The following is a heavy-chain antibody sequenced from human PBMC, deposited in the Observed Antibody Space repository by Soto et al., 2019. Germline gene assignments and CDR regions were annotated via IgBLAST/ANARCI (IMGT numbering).Heavy chain of an antibody. Sequence: ASVKVSCKASGYTFTSYAMHWVRQAPGQRLEWMGWINAGNGNTKYSQKFQGRVTITRDTSASTAYMELSSLRSEDTAVYYCAIDGGITGTIPPDYWGQGTLVTVSS. J-gene: IGHJ4*02. CDR3: AIDGGITGTIPPDY. CDR2: INAGNGNT. D-gene: IGHD1-7*01. V-gene: IGHV1-3*01. CDR1: GYTFTSYA.